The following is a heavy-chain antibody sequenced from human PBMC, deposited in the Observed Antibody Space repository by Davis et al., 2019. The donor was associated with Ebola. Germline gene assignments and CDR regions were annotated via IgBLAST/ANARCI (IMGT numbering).Heavy chain of an antibody. V-gene: IGHV3-23*01. CDR2: ISGSGGST. Sequence: GESLKISCAASGFTFSSYWMSWVRQAPGKGLEWVSVISGSGGSTYYADSVKGRFTISRDNSKNTLYLQMNSLRAEDTAVYYCAKGACSGGSCYSIYYYYGMDVWGQGTTVTVSS. D-gene: IGHD2-15*01. CDR3: AKGACSGGSCYSIYYYYGMDV. J-gene: IGHJ6*02. CDR1: GFTFSSYW.